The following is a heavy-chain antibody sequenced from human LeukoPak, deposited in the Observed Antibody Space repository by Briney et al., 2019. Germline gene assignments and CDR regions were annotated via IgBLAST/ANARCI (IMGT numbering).Heavy chain of an antibody. CDR2: IDYSGST. J-gene: IGHJ4*02. Sequence: SETLSLTCTVSGGSISSYYWSWIRQPPGKGLEWIGYIDYSGSTNYNPSLKSRVTISVDTSKNQFSLKLSSVTAADTAVYYCARGRNYSRSYGSGRLFDYWGQGTLVTVSS. D-gene: IGHD3-10*01. CDR3: ARGRNYSRSYGSGRLFDY. CDR1: GGSISSYY. V-gene: IGHV4-59*01.